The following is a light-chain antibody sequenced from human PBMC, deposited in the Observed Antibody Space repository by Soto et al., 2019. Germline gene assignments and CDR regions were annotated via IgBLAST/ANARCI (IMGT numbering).Light chain of an antibody. Sequence: IVMTQSPATLSVSPGERSTLPCGGTQRVSSSYLAWYQQKPGQAPSLLIYGAFTRATGIPARFSGTGSGTEFTLTISSLQSEDLALYYCQQYNDWPLTFGQGTKVDIK. V-gene: IGKV3-15*01. CDR3: QQYNDWPLT. CDR1: QRVSSSY. CDR2: GAF. J-gene: IGKJ1*01.